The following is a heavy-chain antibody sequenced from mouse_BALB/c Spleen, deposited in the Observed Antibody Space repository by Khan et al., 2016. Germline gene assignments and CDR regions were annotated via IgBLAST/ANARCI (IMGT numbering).Heavy chain of an antibody. CDR3: NTNYYGRNVYFNY. CDR1: VFIIKDYY. J-gene: IGHJ2*01. Sequence: VQLQQSGAELVRSGASVKLSCTASVFIIKDYYMPWVKQRPEQGLEWIGWIDPENGDTEYAPKFQGKATMTADTSSNAAYLQFSSLPSADSAVYYCNTNYYGRNVYFNYWGQGTTLTVSS. D-gene: IGHD1-1*01. CDR2: IDPENGDT. V-gene: IGHV14-4*02.